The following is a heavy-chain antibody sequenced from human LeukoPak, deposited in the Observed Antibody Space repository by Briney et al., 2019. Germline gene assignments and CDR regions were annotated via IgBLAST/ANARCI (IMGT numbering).Heavy chain of an antibody. CDR3: ARGIWSATRVDYYLDN. D-gene: IGHD5-24*01. J-gene: IGHJ4*02. CDR2: INAGNGHT. CDR1: RYTFSVYA. Sequence: GASVKVSCKASRYTFSVYAIHWVRQAPGQRFEWMGWINAGNGHTKYSQNFQGRVTITRDSSANIVYMELSSLTSEDTAVYYCARGIWSATRVDYYLDNWGQGTLVTVSS. V-gene: IGHV1-3*01.